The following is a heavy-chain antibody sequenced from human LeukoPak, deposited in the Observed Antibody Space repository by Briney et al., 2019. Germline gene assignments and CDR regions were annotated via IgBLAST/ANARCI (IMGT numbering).Heavy chain of an antibody. D-gene: IGHD3-22*01. Sequence: GGSLRPSCAASGFTFSSYSMNWVRQAPGKGLEWVSYISSSSSTIYYADSVKGRFTISRDNAKNSLYLQMNSLRAEDTAVYYCARDGNDSSGYSTDYWGQGTLVTVSS. CDR3: ARDGNDSSGYSTDY. V-gene: IGHV3-48*01. J-gene: IGHJ4*02. CDR1: GFTFSSYS. CDR2: ISSSSSTI.